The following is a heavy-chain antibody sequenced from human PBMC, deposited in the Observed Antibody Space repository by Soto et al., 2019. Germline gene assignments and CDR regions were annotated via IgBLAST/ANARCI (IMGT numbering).Heavy chain of an antibody. J-gene: IGHJ5*02. CDR2: IIPIFGTA. D-gene: IGHD1-1*01. CDR1: GGTFSSYA. CDR3: ARGETIGTACEWWFDH. Sequence: SVKVSCKASGGTFSSYAISWVRQAPGQGLEWMGGIIPIFGTANYAQKFQGRVTITADESTSTAYMELSSLRSEDTAVYYCARGETIGTACEWWFDHWGQGTLVTVSS. V-gene: IGHV1-69*13.